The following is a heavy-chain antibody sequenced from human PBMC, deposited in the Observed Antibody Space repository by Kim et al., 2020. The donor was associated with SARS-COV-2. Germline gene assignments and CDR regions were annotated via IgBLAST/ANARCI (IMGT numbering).Heavy chain of an antibody. CDR1: GFTFSSYW. Sequence: GGSLRLSCAASGFTFSSYWMSWVRQAPGKGLEWVAKIKEDGSDRYYVDSVKGRFTISRDNAKNSLYLEMNSLRAEDTAVYYCARGGVVGGKYNYWGQGTLVTVSS. CDR3: ARGGVVGGKYNY. D-gene: IGHD2-15*01. J-gene: IGHJ4*02. CDR2: IKEDGSDR. V-gene: IGHV3-7*01.